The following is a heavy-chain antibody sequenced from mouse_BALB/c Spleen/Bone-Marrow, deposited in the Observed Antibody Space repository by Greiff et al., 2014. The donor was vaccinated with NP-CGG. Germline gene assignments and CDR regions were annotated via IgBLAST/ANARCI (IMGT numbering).Heavy chain of an antibody. CDR3: ARAITDAMDY. V-gene: IGHV1-54*01. D-gene: IGHD2-4*01. CDR2: INSGSGGT. CDR1: GYAFTNYL. Sequence: VQLKESGAELVRPGTSVKVSCKGSGYAFTNYLIEWVKQRPGQGLEWIGVINSGSGGTKYNEKFKGKATLTADKSSSTAHMQLSSLTSDDSAVYFCARAITDAMDYWGQGTSVTVSS. J-gene: IGHJ4*01.